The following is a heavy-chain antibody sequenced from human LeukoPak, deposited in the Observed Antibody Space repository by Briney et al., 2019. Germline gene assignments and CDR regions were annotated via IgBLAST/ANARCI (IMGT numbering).Heavy chain of an antibody. Sequence: GASVKVSCKASGGTFSSYAISWVRQAPGQGLEWMGGIIPIFGTANYAQKFQGRVTITADKSTSTAYMELSSLRSEVTAVYYCARAVLGDSGSADYWGQGTLVTVSS. V-gene: IGHV1-69*06. CDR2: IIPIFGTA. CDR1: GGTFSSYA. CDR3: ARAVLGDSGSADY. J-gene: IGHJ4*02. D-gene: IGHD5-12*01.